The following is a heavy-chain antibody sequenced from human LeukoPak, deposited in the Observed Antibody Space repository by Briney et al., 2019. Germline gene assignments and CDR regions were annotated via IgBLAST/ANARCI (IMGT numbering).Heavy chain of an antibody. Sequence: SETLSLTCAVSGYSISSGYYWGWIRQPPGKGLEWIGSIYHSRSTYYNPSLKSRVTISVDTSKNQFSLKLSSVTAADTAVYYCARFYRGGSYSDYWGQGTLVTVSS. D-gene: IGHD2-21*01. CDR3: ARFYRGGSYSDY. CDR1: GYSISSGYY. CDR2: IYHSRST. V-gene: IGHV4-38-2*01. J-gene: IGHJ4*02.